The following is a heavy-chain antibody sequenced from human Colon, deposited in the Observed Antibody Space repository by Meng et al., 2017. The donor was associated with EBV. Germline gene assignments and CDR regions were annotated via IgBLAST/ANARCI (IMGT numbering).Heavy chain of an antibody. Sequence: VQLQASRPGQVQPSETLSLTCTVSGGSVSSGSYYWSWIRQPPGKGLEWIGYIYYSGSTNYNPSLQSRVTISVDMSKNQFSLKLSSVTAADTAVYYCARSVYSSGWYGAYYFDYWGQGTLVTVSS. CDR2: IYYSGST. CDR1: GGSVSSGSYY. D-gene: IGHD6-19*01. V-gene: IGHV4-61*01. CDR3: ARSVYSSGWYGAYYFDY. J-gene: IGHJ4*02.